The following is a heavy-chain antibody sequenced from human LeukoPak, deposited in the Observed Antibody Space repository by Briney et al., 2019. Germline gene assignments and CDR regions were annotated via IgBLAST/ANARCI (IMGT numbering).Heavy chain of an antibody. V-gene: IGHV5-51*01. D-gene: IGHD3-22*01. Sequence: GESLKISWKGSGYSFTSYWIGWVRQMPGKGLELMGIIYPGDSDTRYRPSFEGQVTISADKSISTAYLQWSSLKASDTAMYYCARLQAYYDSSGYSWGFYFDYWGQGTLVTVSS. CDR3: ARLQAYYDSSGYSWGFYFDY. J-gene: IGHJ4*02. CDR1: GYSFTSYW. CDR2: IYPGDSDT.